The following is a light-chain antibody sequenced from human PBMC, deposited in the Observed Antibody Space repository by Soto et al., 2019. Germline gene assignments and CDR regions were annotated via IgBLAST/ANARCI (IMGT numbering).Light chain of an antibody. J-gene: IGKJ2*01. V-gene: IGKV3-15*01. CDR3: QQYSNWPPYT. CDR2: SAS. CDR1: QSVDTN. Sequence: EVVMTQSPATLSVSPGDRATLSCRASQSVDTNVVWYQQKPGQPPRLLVHSASIRATCVPARFTGIGSGTDFTLTISGLQSDDFAIYYCQQYSNWPPYTFGQGTRLQIK.